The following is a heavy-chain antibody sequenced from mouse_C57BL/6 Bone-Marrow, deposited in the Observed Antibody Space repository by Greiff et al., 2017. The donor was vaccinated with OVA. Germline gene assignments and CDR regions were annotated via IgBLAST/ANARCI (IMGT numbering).Heavy chain of an antibody. D-gene: IGHD1-1*02. V-gene: IGHV1-42*01. J-gene: IGHJ4*01. CDR2: INPRTGGT. Sequence: EVQLQQSGPELVKPGGSVEIFCKASGYSFNGYSMKWVKQSPEKSLEWIGEINPRTGGTTYNPKFKAKATLTVDKSSSTAYMQLKSLTSEDSAVYYCAGSYGMDYWGQGTSVTVSS. CDR1: GYSFNGYS. CDR3: AGSYGMDY.